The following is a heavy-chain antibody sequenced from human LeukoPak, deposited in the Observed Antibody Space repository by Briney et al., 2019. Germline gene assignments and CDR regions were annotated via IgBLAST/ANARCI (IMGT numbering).Heavy chain of an antibody. CDR3: ARHAPGWLHAFDI. CDR2: IYPGDSDT. J-gene: IGHJ3*02. Sequence: GESLKISCKGSEYSFTSYWIGWVRQMPGKGLEWMGIIYPGDSDTRYSPSFQGQVTISADKSISTAYLQWSSLKASDTAMYYCARHAPGWLHAFDIWGQGTMVTVSS. V-gene: IGHV5-51*01. D-gene: IGHD5-12*01. CDR1: EYSFTSYW.